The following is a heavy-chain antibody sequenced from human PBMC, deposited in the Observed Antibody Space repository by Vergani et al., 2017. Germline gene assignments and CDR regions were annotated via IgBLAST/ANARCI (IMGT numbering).Heavy chain of an antibody. V-gene: IGHV1-69*01. D-gene: IGHD2-2*01. CDR2: IIPILGTA. CDR1: GGTFSSYA. CDR3: ARDRCSSTSCQEGIYYMDV. Sequence: QVQLVQSGAEVKKPGSSVKVSCKASGGTFSSYAISWVRQAPGQGLEWMGGIIPILGTANYAQKFQGRVTITADESTSTAYMELSSLRSEDTAVYYCARDRCSSTSCQEGIYYMDVWGKGTTVTVSS. J-gene: IGHJ6*03.